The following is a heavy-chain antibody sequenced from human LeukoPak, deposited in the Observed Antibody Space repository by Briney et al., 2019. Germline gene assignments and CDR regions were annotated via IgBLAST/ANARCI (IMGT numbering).Heavy chain of an antibody. D-gene: IGHD3-3*01. CDR1: GFTFSSYW. Sequence: TGGSLRLSCAASGFTFSSYWMSWVRQAPGKGLEWVANIKQDGSEKYYVDSVKGRFTISRDNAKNSLYLQMNSLRAEDTAVYYCARVLIIATEFWDYWGQGTLVTVSS. CDR3: ARVLIIATEFWDY. CDR2: IKQDGSEK. J-gene: IGHJ4*02. V-gene: IGHV3-7*03.